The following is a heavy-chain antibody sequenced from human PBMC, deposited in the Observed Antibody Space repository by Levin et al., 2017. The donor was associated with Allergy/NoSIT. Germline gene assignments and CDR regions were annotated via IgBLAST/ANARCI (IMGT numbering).Heavy chain of an antibody. CDR2: IYPGDSDT. CDR1: GYSFTSYW. V-gene: IGHV5-51*01. Sequence: GGSLRLSCKGSGYSFTSYWIGWVRQMPGKGLEWMGIIYPGDSDTRYSPSFQGQVTISADKSISTAYLQWSSLKASDTAMYYCARHLSAGGYYYGMDVWGQGTTVTVSS. CDR3: ARHLSAGGYYYGMDV. D-gene: IGHD3-10*01. J-gene: IGHJ6*02.